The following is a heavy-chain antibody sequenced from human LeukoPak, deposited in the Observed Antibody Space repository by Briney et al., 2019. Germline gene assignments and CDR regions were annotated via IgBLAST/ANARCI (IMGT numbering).Heavy chain of an antibody. CDR3: ARAKDGTNILDY. D-gene: IGHD5-24*01. CDR1: GFTFSYFA. J-gene: IGHJ4*02. V-gene: IGHV3-30-3*01. Sequence: GGSLRLSCAASGFTFSYFAIHWVRQAPGKGLEWVTLISYNGVIKYYADSVKGRFTISRDNSKNTLYLQMDTLRAEDTAVYYCARAKDGTNILDYWGQGTLVTVSS. CDR2: ISYNGVIK.